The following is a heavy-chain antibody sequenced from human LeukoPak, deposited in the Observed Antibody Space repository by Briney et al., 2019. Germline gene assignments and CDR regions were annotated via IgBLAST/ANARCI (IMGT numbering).Heavy chain of an antibody. V-gene: IGHV1-46*01. CDR3: AREWAIAVAGPNFDY. Sequence: ASVKVSCKASGYTFTSYYMHWVRQAPGQGLEWMGIINPRGGSTSYAQKFQGRVTMTRDTSTSTVYMELSSLRSEDTAVYYCAREWAIAVAGPNFDYWGQGTLVTVSS. CDR1: GYTFTSYY. D-gene: IGHD6-19*01. J-gene: IGHJ4*02. CDR2: INPRGGST.